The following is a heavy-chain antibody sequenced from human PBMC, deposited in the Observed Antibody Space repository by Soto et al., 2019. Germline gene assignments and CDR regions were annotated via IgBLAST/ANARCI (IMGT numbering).Heavy chain of an antibody. J-gene: IGHJ6*02. V-gene: IGHV4-59*01. CDR3: AREDIVVVPAAMSRSNYFYGMDV. Sequence: SETLSLTCTVSGGSIRNYYWSWLRQPPGKGVEWIGNIYYSGSTNYNPSLKSRVTILVDSSKNQVSLKVSSVTAADTAVYYCAREDIVVVPAAMSRSNYFYGMDVWGRGTTVTVSS. CDR2: IYYSGST. CDR1: GGSIRNYY. D-gene: IGHD2-2*01.